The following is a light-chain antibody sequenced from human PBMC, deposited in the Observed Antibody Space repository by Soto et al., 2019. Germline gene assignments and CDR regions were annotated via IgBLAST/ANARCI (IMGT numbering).Light chain of an antibody. CDR1: SSNIGRNY. V-gene: IGLV1-47*02. CDR2: DDN. Sequence: QSVLTQPPSASGTPGQRVTISCSGRSSNIGRNYVYWYQQLPGTAPKLLVFDDNQRPSGVPDRFSDSKSGTSASLTISGLRSEDEADYYCAAWDSSVSGRVFGGGTKLTVL. J-gene: IGLJ3*02. CDR3: AAWDSSVSGRV.